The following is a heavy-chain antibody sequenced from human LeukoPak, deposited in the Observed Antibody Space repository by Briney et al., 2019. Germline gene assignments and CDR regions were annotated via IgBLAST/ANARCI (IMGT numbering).Heavy chain of an antibody. V-gene: IGHV4-39*01. D-gene: IGHD5-18*01. Sequence: SETLSLTCTVSGGPISSSSYYWGWTRQPPGKGLEWIGSIYYSGSTYYNPSLKSRVTISVDTSKNQFSLKLSSVTAADTAVYYCARQDTAMGHDAFDIWGQGTMVTVSS. CDR1: GGPISSSSYY. CDR2: IYYSGST. J-gene: IGHJ3*02. CDR3: ARQDTAMGHDAFDI.